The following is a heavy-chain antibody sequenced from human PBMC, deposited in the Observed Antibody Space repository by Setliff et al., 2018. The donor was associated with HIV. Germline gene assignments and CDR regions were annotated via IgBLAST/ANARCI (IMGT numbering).Heavy chain of an antibody. D-gene: IGHD3-3*01. CDR1: GYTFNNYG. J-gene: IGHJ6*03. Sequence: ASVKVSCKASGYTFNNYGTSWVRQAPGQGLEWMGGIIPIFGTANYAQKFQGRVTITADESTSTAYMELSSLRSEDTAVYYCARDILERGYYYYYMDVWGKGTTVTVSS. V-gene: IGHV1-69*13. CDR2: IIPIFGTA. CDR3: ARDILERGYYYYYMDV.